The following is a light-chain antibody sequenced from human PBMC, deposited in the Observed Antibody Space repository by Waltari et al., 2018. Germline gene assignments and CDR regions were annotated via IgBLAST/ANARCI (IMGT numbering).Light chain of an antibody. V-gene: IGKV3-20*01. CDR3: QHYLRLPVT. CDR1: QSVSRA. Sequence: ELVVTQSQGTLSLSLGERATVSCRASQSVSRALAWYQKKPGPAPRLLIYGVSTWATCIPDRFSGSDFRTGFSLTISRLEPDDCAVYYCQHYLRLPVTCGQGTTVEI. J-gene: IGKJ1*01. CDR2: GVS.